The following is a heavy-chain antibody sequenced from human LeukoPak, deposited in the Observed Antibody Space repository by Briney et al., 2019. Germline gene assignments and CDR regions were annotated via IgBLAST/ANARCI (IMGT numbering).Heavy chain of an antibody. CDR1: GGSISSYY. D-gene: IGHD3-16*01. Sequence: PSETLSLTCTVSGGSISSYYWSWIRQPPGKGLEWLGYIYYSGSTNYNPSLKSRVTISVDTSKNQFSLKLSSVTAADTAVYYCARDGDYTGMDVWGQGTTVTVSS. J-gene: IGHJ6*02. CDR3: ARDGDYTGMDV. CDR2: IYYSGST. V-gene: IGHV4-59*01.